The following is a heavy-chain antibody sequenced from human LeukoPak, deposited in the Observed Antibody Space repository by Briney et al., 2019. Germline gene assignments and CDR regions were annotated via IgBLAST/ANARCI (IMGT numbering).Heavy chain of an antibody. D-gene: IGHD5-18*01. V-gene: IGHV4-34*01. Sequence: PSETLSLTCTVSGGSISGYFWSWIRQPPGKGLEWIGEINHSGSTNYNPSLKSRVTISVDTSKNQFSLKLSSVTAADTAVYYCARGYGYFRAWGQGTLVTVSS. J-gene: IGHJ5*02. CDR3: ARGYGYFRA. CDR1: GGSISGYF. CDR2: INHSGST.